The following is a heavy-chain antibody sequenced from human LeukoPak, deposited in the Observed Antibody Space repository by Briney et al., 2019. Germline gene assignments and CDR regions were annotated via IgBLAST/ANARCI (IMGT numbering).Heavy chain of an antibody. Sequence: SETLSLTCTVSGASISSGSFYWSWIRQSAGKGLEWIGRIHSGGTTNYNPSLMSRVTLSIDKSKKHISLRLTSVTAADTALYYCARDNGSGYTKGYEHHYYYLDVWGKGTTVTVSS. D-gene: IGHD1-26*01. CDR3: ARDNGSGYTKGYEHHYYYLDV. J-gene: IGHJ6*03. CDR2: IHSGGTT. V-gene: IGHV4-61*02. CDR1: GASISSGSFY.